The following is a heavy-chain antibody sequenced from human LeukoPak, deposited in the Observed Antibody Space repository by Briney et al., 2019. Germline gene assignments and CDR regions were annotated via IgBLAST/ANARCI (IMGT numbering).Heavy chain of an antibody. CDR3: ARFVAPGVVVAAVAARTFYFDY. V-gene: IGHV3-11*01. CDR2: ISSSGSPM. Sequence: GGSLRLSCAASGFTFSDYYMSWIRQAPGKGLEWVSYISSSGSPMYYADSVKGRVTISRDNAKNSLYLQMDSLRAEDTAVYYCARFVAPGVVVAAVAARTFYFDYWGQGTLVTVSS. D-gene: IGHD2-15*01. J-gene: IGHJ4*02. CDR1: GFTFSDYY.